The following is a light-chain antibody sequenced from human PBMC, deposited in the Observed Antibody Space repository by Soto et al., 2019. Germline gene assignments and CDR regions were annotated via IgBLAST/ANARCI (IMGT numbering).Light chain of an antibody. J-gene: IGLJ2*01. CDR3: QSYASSLSGSVV. CDR1: SSNVGAGYD. CDR2: GNN. V-gene: IGLV1-40*01. Sequence: QSVLTQPPSASGAPGQRVTISCTGSSSNVGAGYDVHWYQQLPGTAPKLLIYGNNNRPSGVPERFSGSKSGTSASLAITGLPGEDEADDAGQSYASSLSGSVVFGGGTKLTVL.